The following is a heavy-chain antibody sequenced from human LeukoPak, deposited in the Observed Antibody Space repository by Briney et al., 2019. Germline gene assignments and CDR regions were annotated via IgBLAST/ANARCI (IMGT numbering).Heavy chain of an antibody. CDR1: GYTFTGYY. CDR2: INPNSGGT. CDR3: ARDYVDTAMAFDY. J-gene: IGHJ4*02. Sequence: ASVSVSCKASGYTFTGYYMHWVRQAPGQGLEWMGWINPNSGGTNYAQKFQGRVTMTRDTSISTAYMELSRLRSDDTAVYYCARDYVDTAMAFDYWGQGTLVTVSS. D-gene: IGHD5-18*01. V-gene: IGHV1-2*02.